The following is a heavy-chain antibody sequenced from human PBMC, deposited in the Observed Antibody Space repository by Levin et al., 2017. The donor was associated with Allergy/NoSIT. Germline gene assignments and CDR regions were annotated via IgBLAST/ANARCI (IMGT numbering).Heavy chain of an antibody. Sequence: GGSLRLSCAASGFSFNDFAMHWVRQAPGKGLEWVSSIIWNSESMGYADSVKGRFTISRDNAENSLYLQMNSLRPEDTAVYYCAKDIYLGQWAAQYVMDVWGQGTAVTVSS. CDR2: IIWNSESM. J-gene: IGHJ6*02. D-gene: IGHD6-19*01. CDR1: GFSFNDFA. CDR3: AKDIYLGQWAAQYVMDV. V-gene: IGHV3-9*01.